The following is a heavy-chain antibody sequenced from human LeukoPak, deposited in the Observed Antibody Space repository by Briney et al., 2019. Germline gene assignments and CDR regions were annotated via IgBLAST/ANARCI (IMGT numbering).Heavy chain of an antibody. J-gene: IGHJ4*02. V-gene: IGHV3-23*01. D-gene: IGHD1-26*01. CDR3: ARDLSRSYSVDY. CDR1: GFTFSSYA. Sequence: PGGSLRPSCAASGFTFSSYAMSWVRQAPGKGLEWVSAISGSGGSTYYADSVKGRFTISRDSPKNTLFLQMNSLRAEDTAVYYCARDLSRSYSVDYWGQGTLVTVSS. CDR2: ISGSGGST.